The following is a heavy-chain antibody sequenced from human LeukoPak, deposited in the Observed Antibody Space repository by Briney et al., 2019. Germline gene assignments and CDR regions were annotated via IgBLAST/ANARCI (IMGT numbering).Heavy chain of an antibody. V-gene: IGHV3-7*01. D-gene: IGHD6-19*01. CDR3: ARDVVAVAGTGGIYYYSYYMDV. J-gene: IGHJ6*03. CDR2: INQDGSEK. Sequence: PGGSLRLSCAASGFTFSRYWMIWVRRAPGKGLAWVANINQDGSEKYYVDSVRGRFTISRDNAKNSLFLQMNSLRAEDTAVYYCARDVVAVAGTGGIYYYSYYMDVWGKGTTVTVSS. CDR1: GFTFSRYW.